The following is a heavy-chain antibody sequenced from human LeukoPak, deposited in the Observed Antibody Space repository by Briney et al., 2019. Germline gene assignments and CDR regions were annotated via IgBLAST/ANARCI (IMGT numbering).Heavy chain of an antibody. V-gene: IGHV3-23*01. J-gene: IGHJ4*02. CDR2: ISGSGGST. CDR3: ARGRYSYGYSDY. D-gene: IGHD5-18*01. CDR1: GFTFSSYA. Sequence: GGSLRLSCAASGFTFSSYAMSWVRQAPGKGLEWVSAISGSGGSTYYADSVKGRFTISRDNAKNSLYLQMNSLRAEDTAVYYCARGRYSYGYSDYWGQGTLVTVSS.